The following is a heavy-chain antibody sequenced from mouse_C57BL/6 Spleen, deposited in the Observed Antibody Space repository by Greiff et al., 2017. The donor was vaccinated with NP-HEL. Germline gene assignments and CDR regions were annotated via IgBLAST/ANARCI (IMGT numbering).Heavy chain of an antibody. Sequence: QVQLKESGAELAKPGASVKLSCKASGYTFTSYWMHWVKQRPGQGLEWIGYINPSSGYTKYNQKFKDKATLTADKSASTAYMQLSSLTYDDSAVYYCARGDYDVLYYFDYWGQGTTLTVSS. D-gene: IGHD2-4*01. CDR2: INPSSGYT. CDR3: ARGDYDVLYYFDY. V-gene: IGHV1-7*01. CDR1: GYTFTSYW. J-gene: IGHJ2*01.